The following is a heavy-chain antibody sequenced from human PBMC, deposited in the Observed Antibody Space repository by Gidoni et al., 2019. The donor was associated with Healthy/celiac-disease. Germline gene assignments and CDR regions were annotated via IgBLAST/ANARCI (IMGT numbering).Heavy chain of an antibody. CDR2: IIPIFGTA. J-gene: IGHJ4*02. CDR1: GGTFSSHA. Sequence: QVQLVQSGAEVQKPGSPVKVSCQASGGTFSSHAISWVRQAPGQGLEWMGGIIPIFGTANYAQKFQGRVTITADESTSTAYMELSSLRSEDTAVYYCARVGVNYYGSGSYYPPDYWGQGTLVTVSS. CDR3: ARVGVNYYGSGSYYPPDY. V-gene: IGHV1-69*01. D-gene: IGHD3-10*01.